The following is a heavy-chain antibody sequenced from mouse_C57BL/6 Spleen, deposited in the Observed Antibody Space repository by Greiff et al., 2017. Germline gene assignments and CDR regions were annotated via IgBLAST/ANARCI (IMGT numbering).Heavy chain of an antibody. CDR1: GFTFSSYA. CDR2: LSSGGDYI. V-gene: IGHV5-9-1*02. J-gene: IGHJ3*01. Sequence: EVHLMESGEGLVKPGGSLKLSCAASGFTFSSYALSWVRQTPETRLEWVAYLSSGGDYIYYADPVKGRFTISRDNARNTLYLQMRSLKSEDTAMYDCTRGDYGNSAWFAYWGQGTRVTVSA. CDR3: TRGDYGNSAWFAY. D-gene: IGHD2-1*01.